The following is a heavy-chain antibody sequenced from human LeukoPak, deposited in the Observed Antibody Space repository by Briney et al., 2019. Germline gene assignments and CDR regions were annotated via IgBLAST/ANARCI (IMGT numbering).Heavy chain of an antibody. Sequence: SETLSLTCTVSGRSIRSSGYYWGWIRQPPGKGLEWIGNIYYSGSTYYNPSLKSRVTISQDTSNNQFSLKLSSVTAADTAVYYCARHYPYYYYMDVWGKGTTVTVSS. D-gene: IGHD3-16*02. CDR3: ARHYPYYYYMDV. CDR1: GRSIRSSGYY. CDR2: IYYSGST. J-gene: IGHJ6*03. V-gene: IGHV4-39*01.